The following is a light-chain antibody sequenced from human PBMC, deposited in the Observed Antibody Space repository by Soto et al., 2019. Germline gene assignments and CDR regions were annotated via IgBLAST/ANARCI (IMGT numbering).Light chain of an antibody. CDR1: QSVNGNY. J-gene: IGKJ2*01. Sequence: EIVLTQSPGTLSLSPGERATLSCRASQSVNGNYLTWYQQKPGQAPRLLIYGASYRATGIPDRFSGSGSGTDFTLTISRLGPEDFAVYYCQQYGSSFRYTFGQGTKLEIK. CDR3: QQYGSSFRYT. CDR2: GAS. V-gene: IGKV3-20*01.